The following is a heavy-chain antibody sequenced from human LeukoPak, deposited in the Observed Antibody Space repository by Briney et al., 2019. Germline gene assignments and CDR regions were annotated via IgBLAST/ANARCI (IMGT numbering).Heavy chain of an antibody. Sequence: SGTLSLTCAVSGGSISSSNWWSWVRQPPGKGLQWIGEIYHSGSTNYNPSLKSRVTISVDKSKNQFSLKLSSVTAADTAVYYCARGGYSYDNWFDPWGQGTLVTVSS. V-gene: IGHV4-4*02. J-gene: IGHJ5*02. CDR2: IYHSGST. CDR3: ARGGYSYDNWFDP. CDR1: GGSISSSNW. D-gene: IGHD5-18*01.